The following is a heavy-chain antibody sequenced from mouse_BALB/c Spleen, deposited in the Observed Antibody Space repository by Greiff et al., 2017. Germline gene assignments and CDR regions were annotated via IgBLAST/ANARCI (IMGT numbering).Heavy chain of an antibody. CDR2: IWWNDNK. D-gene: IGHD2-1*01. V-gene: IGHV8-11*01. CDR3: ARISYYGNYDYAMDY. CDR1: GFSLSTYGIG. Sequence: QVTLKVSGPGILQPSQTLSLTCSFSGFSLSTYGIGVGWIRQPSGKGLEWLAHIWWNDNKYYNTALKSRLTISKDTSNNQVFLKIASVDTADTATYYCARISYYGNYDYAMDYWGQGTSVTVSS. J-gene: IGHJ4*01.